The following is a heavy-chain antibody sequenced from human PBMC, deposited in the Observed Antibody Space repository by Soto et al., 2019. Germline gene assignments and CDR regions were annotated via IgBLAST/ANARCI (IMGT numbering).Heavy chain of an antibody. J-gene: IGHJ3*02. V-gene: IGHV1-46*03. D-gene: IGHD6-25*01. CDR2: INPSGGST. CDR3: ARDFFTFSGPDAFDI. CDR1: GYTFTSYY. Sequence: GASMKVSCKASGYTFTSYYMHWVRQAPGQGLEWMGIINPSGGSTSYAQKFQGRVTMTRDTSTSTVYMELSSLRSEDTAVYYCARDFFTFSGPDAFDIWGQGTMVTVSS.